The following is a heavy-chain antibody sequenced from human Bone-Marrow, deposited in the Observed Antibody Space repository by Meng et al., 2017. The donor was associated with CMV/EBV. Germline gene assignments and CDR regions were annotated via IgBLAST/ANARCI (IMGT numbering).Heavy chain of an antibody. D-gene: IGHD2-2*01. Sequence: ESLKISCTASGFTFGDYAMSWIRQPPGKGLEWIGEINHSGSTNYNPSPKSRVTISVDTSKNQFSLKLSSVTAADTAVYYCARLVVPAASHNFDYWGQGTLVTVSS. V-gene: IGHV4-34*01. J-gene: IGHJ4*02. CDR1: GFTFGDYA. CDR3: ARLVVPAASHNFDY. CDR2: INHSGST.